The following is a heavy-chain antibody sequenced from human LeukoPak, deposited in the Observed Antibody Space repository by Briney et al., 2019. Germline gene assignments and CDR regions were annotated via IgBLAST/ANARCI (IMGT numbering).Heavy chain of an antibody. Sequence: KPSETLSLTCTVSGGSISSYYWSWIRQPPGKGLEWIGYIYYSGSTNYNPSLKSRVTISVDTSKNQFSLKLSSVTAADTAAYYCARGGIYCSSTSCYISHYYYGMDVWGQGTTVTVSS. CDR1: GGSISSYY. CDR2: IYYSGST. CDR3: ARGGIYCSSTSCYISHYYYGMDV. V-gene: IGHV4-59*12. D-gene: IGHD2-2*02. J-gene: IGHJ6*02.